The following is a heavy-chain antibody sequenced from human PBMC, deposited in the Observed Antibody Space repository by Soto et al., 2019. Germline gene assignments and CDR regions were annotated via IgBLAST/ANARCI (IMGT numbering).Heavy chain of an antibody. D-gene: IGHD3-10*01. CDR2: IHYSGST. V-gene: IGHV4-59*08. Sequence: SETLSLTCPVSGASISNYYWSWIRQPPGKGLEWIGYIHYSGSTGCNPSLKSRVTISVDTSKNQFSLRLSSVTAADTAVYYCARLGDDFDYWGQGTLVTVSS. CDR3: ARLGDDFDY. J-gene: IGHJ4*02. CDR1: GASISNYY.